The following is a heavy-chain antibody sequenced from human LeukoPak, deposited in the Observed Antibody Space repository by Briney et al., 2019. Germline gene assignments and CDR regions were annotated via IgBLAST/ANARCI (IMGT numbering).Heavy chain of an antibody. V-gene: IGHV3-23*01. Sequence: PGGSLRLSCAASGITFSNYAMTWVRQAPGKGLEWVSGIGGSGGSTYYADSVRGRSTISRDNSKNTLYLQMNSLRAEDAAVYYCAKTMGSIFSPFDDWGQGTLVTVSS. CDR3: AKTMGSIFSPFDD. CDR1: GITFSNYA. D-gene: IGHD3-3*01. J-gene: IGHJ4*02. CDR2: IGGSGGST.